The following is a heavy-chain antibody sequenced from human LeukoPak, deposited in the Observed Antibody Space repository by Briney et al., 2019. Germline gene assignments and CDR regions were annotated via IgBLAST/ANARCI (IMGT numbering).Heavy chain of an antibody. J-gene: IGHJ4*02. V-gene: IGHV3-11*01. CDR2: ISSSGSTI. CDR3: AKSIGAVVPAAPIFDY. CDR1: GFTFSDYY. Sequence: GGSLRLSCAASGFTFSDYYMSWIRQAPGKGLEWVSYISSSGSTIYYADSVKGRFTISRDNSRNTVDVQMNSLRAEDTAVYYCAKSIGAVVPAAPIFDYWGQGTLLTASS. D-gene: IGHD2-2*01.